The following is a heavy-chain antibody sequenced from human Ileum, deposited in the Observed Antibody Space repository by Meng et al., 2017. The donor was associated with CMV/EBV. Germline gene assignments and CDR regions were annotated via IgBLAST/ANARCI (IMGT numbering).Heavy chain of an antibody. CDR1: GYYSTSANYI. Sequence: TAPLTCSVCGYYSTSANYIWRLVRQLPGKGLEWIAYSHNRHVNYYHPSLESRVSMSLDTSKNQFSLKMSSMTVADTAVYFCAREVLAPVETDAFDVWGQGTLVTVSS. CDR3: AREVLAPVETDAFDV. V-gene: IGHV4-30-4*01. D-gene: IGHD2/OR15-2a*01. CDR2: SHNRHVN. J-gene: IGHJ3*01.